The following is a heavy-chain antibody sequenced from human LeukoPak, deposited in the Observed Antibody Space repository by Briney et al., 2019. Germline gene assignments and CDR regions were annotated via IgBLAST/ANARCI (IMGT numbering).Heavy chain of an antibody. D-gene: IGHD3-10*01. Sequence: PGGSLRLSCAASGFTFSSYSMNWVRQAPGKGLEWVSSISSSSSYIYYADSVKGRFTISRDNAKNSLYLQMNSPRAEDTAVYYCARYITMVRGVMDYWGQGTLVTVSS. J-gene: IGHJ4*02. CDR1: GFTFSSYS. CDR2: ISSSSSYI. V-gene: IGHV3-21*01. CDR3: ARYITMVRGVMDY.